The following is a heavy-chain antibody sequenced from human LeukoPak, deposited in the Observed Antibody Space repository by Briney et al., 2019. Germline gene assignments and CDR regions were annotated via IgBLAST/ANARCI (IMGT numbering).Heavy chain of an antibody. Sequence: GGSLRLSCAASGFTFRNYVMHWVRQAPDKGLEWVAFIRSDGSNKYYADSVKGRFTISRDNSKNTLFLQMNSLRPEDTAAYYCAKDHSWSFDYWGQGTLVTVSS. CDR2: IRSDGSNK. CDR1: GFTFRNYV. D-gene: IGHD2-15*01. CDR3: AKDHSWSFDY. J-gene: IGHJ4*02. V-gene: IGHV3-30*02.